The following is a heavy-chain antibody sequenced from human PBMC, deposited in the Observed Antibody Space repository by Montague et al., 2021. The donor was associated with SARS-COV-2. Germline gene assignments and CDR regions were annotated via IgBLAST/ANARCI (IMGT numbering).Heavy chain of an antibody. CDR3: ARDPWRITIFGVVTRYGMGD. D-gene: IGHD3-3*01. CDR2: IYYSGST. CDR1: GGSVSSGSYY. V-gene: IGHV4-61*01. Sequence: SKTLSLTCIVSGGSVSSGSYYWSWIRQPPGKGLEWIGYIYYSGSTNYNPSLKSRVTISVDTSKNQFSLKLSSVTAADTAVYYCARDPWRITIFGVVTRYGMGDWGQGTTVTVSS. J-gene: IGHJ6*02.